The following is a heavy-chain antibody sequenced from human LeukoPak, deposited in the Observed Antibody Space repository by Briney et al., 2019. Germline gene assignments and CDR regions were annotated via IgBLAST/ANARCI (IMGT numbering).Heavy chain of an antibody. CDR3: ARTYDSSGYQRDLDY. D-gene: IGHD3-22*01. CDR1: GFTFSSYW. CDR2: IKQDGSEK. V-gene: IGHV3-7*01. J-gene: IGHJ4*02. Sequence: GGSLRLSCAASGFTFSSYWMSWVRQAPGKGLEWVANIKQDGSEKYYVDSVKGRFTISRDNAKNSLYLQMNSLRAEDTAVHYCARTYDSSGYQRDLDYWGQGTLVTVSS.